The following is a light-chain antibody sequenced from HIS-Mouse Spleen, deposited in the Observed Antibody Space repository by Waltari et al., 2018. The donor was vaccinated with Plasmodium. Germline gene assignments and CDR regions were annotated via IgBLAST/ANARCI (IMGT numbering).Light chain of an antibody. CDR2: AAS. J-gene: IGKJ1*01. CDR3: QQSYSTPWT. Sequence: DIQMTQSPSSLSASVGDRVTITCRASQSISSYLNWYQQKPGKAPKLLIYAASSLQIGVTSRFSGSGSGTDFTLTSSSLQPEDFATYYCQQSYSTPWTFGQGTKVEIK. CDR1: QSISSY. V-gene: IGKV1-39*01.